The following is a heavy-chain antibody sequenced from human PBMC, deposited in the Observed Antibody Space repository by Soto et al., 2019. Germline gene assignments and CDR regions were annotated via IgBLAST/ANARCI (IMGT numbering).Heavy chain of an antibody. CDR3: ARVANYYDSSGYYYGDAFDI. CDR2: VYHTGAT. Sequence: SETLSLTCTVSGASISSSYWSWIRQSPERGLEWIAYVYHTGATNYNPSLKSRVTISLDTSKGQFSLKLSSVTAADTAVYYCARVANYYDSSGYYYGDAFDIWGQGTMVTVSS. J-gene: IGHJ3*02. D-gene: IGHD3-22*01. V-gene: IGHV4-59*12. CDR1: GASISSSY.